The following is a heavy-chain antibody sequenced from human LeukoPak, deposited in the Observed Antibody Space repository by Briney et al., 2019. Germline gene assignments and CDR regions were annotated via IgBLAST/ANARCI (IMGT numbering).Heavy chain of an antibody. CDR2: IKQDGSEK. D-gene: IGHD3-9*01. CDR3: AREDYDILTGYYTFDY. V-gene: IGHV3-7*03. CDR1: GFTFSSYW. J-gene: IGHJ4*02. Sequence: GGSLRLSCAASGFTFSSYWMSWVRQAPGKGLEWVANIKQDGSEKYYVDSVKGRFTISRDNAKNSLYLQMNSLRAEDTAVYYCAREDYDILTGYYTFDYWGQRTLVTVSS.